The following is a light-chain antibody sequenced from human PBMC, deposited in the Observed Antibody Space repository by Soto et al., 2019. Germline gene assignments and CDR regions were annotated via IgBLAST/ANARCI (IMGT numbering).Light chain of an antibody. CDR1: QSVSSNY. J-gene: IGKJ5*01. CDR2: AAS. Sequence: IVLTQSPGTLSLSPGEIATLYFSAGQSVSSNYLAWYQQKPGQAPRLLIYAASSRATGIPDRFSGSGSGTDFPLTIDGLEPEDFVVYYCQQYGYSPITFGQGTRLEIK. V-gene: IGKV3-20*01. CDR3: QQYGYSPIT.